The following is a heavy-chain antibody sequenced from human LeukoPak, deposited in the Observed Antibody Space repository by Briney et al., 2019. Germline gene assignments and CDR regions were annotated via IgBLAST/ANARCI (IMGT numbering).Heavy chain of an antibody. CDR3: ARQLVGNYFDY. CDR2: IYTSGST. V-gene: IGHV4-61*02. Sequence: SETLSLTCTVSGGSISSGSYYWSWIRQPAGKGLEWIGRIYTSGSTNYNPSLKSQVTISVDTSKNQFSLKLSSVTAADTAVYYCARQLVGNYFDYWGQGTLVTVSS. J-gene: IGHJ4*02. CDR1: GGSISSGSYY. D-gene: IGHD2-8*02.